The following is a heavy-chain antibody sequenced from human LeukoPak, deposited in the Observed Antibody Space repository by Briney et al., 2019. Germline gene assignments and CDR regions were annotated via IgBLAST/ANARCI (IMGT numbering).Heavy chain of an antibody. Sequence: GGSLRLSCAASGFTFSSYGMHWVRQAPGKGLEWVAVISYDGSNEYYADSVKGRFTISRDNSKNTLYLQMNSLRPEDTAVYYCAKPREGSSSWYAAGWGQGTLVTVSS. CDR3: AKPREGSSSWYAAG. CDR1: GFTFSSYG. D-gene: IGHD6-13*01. V-gene: IGHV3-30*18. CDR2: ISYDGSNE. J-gene: IGHJ4*02.